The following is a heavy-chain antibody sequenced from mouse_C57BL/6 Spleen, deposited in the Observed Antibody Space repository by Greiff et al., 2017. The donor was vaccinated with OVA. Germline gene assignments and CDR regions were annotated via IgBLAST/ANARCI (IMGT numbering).Heavy chain of an antibody. J-gene: IGHJ1*03. V-gene: IGHV14-1*01. D-gene: IGHD1-1*01. CDR2: IDPEDGDT. CDR3: TTQGDGSSPVYFDG. CDR1: GFNIKDYY. Sequence: VQLQQSGAELVRPGASVKLSCTASGFNIKDYYMHWVKQRPEQGLEWIGRIDPEDGDTEYAPKFQGKATMTADTSSSTAYLQLSSLTSEDTAVYYCTTQGDGSSPVYFDGWGTGTTVTVSA.